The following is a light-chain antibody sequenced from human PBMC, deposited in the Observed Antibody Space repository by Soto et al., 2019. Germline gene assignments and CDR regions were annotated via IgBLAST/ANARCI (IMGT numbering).Light chain of an antibody. CDR1: QDISNY. V-gene: IGKV1-33*01. CDR3: QQYDNLVYT. CDR2: DAS. J-gene: IGKJ2*01. Sequence: DIQMTQSPSSLSASVGARITITCQASQDISNYLNWYQQKPGKAPKLLIYDASNLETGVPSRFSGSGSGTDFTFTISSLQPEDIATYYCQQYDNLVYTFGQGTKLEIK.